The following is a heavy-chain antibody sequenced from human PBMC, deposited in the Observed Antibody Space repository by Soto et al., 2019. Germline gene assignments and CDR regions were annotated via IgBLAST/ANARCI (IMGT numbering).Heavy chain of an antibody. D-gene: IGHD2-2*01. J-gene: IGHJ5*02. V-gene: IGHV3-15*01. Sequence: EVQLVESGGGLVKPGGSLRLSCAASGFTFSNAWMSWVRQAPGKALEWVGRIKSNTDGGTTDYAAPVKGRFTISRDDSKDTVYLQLNSLKTEDTAVYYCTSDQVVVISTTRGSSWFDPWGQGTLVTVSS. CDR3: TSDQVVVISTTRGSSWFDP. CDR2: IKSNTDGGTT. CDR1: GFTFSNAW.